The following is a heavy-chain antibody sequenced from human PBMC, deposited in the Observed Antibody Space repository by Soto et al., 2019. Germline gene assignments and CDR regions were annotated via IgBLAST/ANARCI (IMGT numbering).Heavy chain of an antibody. CDR1: GGSFSSYY. J-gene: IGHJ5*02. CDR3: ARGEGRLVGTWFDP. D-gene: IGHD5-12*01. Sequence: ASETLSLTCDVYGGSFSSYYWNWIRQPPGKWLEWLGEINRSGSTNYNPSLEGRATISLDTSKTQFSLKLTSMTAADTAVYYCARGEGRLVGTWFDPWGQGXLVTVYS. CDR2: INRSGST. V-gene: IGHV4-34*01.